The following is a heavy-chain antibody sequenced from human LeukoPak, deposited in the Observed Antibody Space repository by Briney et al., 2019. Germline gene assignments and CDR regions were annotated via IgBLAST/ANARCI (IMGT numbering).Heavy chain of an antibody. J-gene: IGHJ4*02. Sequence: SETLSLTCTVSGGSISTTTYYWGWIRQPRGKGLEWIGSIYYSGSSYYNPSLKSRVTISVDTSKNQFSLKLNSVTAADTAVYRCARHGHQADHDYWGQGTLVTVSS. CDR1: GGSISTTTYY. CDR3: ARHGHQADHDY. D-gene: IGHD1-14*01. CDR2: IYYSGSS. V-gene: IGHV4-39*01.